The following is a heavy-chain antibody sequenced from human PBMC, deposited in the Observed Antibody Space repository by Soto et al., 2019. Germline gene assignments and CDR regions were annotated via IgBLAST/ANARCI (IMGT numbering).Heavy chain of an antibody. CDR3: ARAYYDFWSGYLYYYYYMDV. CDR2: IYSGGST. Sequence: SLRLSCAASGFTVSSNYMSWVRQAPGKGLEWVSVIYSGGSTYYADSVKGRFTISRDNSKNTLYLQMNSLRAEDTAVYYCARAYYDFWSGYLYYYYYMDVWGKGTTVTVSS. J-gene: IGHJ6*03. D-gene: IGHD3-3*01. CDR1: GFTVSSNY. V-gene: IGHV3-66*01.